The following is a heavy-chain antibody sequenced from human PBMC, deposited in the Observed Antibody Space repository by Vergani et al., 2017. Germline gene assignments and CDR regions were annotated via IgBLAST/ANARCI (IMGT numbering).Heavy chain of an antibody. CDR3: ARARGYNYSSLQ. J-gene: IGHJ4*02. D-gene: IGHD5-24*01. CDR1: GDSISGCDYY. V-gene: IGHV4-30-4*08. CDR2: LYYTGNK. Sequence: QVQLQESGPGQVKPSQTLSLACSVSGDSISGCDYYWVWIPQSPGKGLEWIGYLYYTGNKYYSPSLRSRLYMSVDTSKNHFSLTLNSVTAADTAVYYCARARGYNYSSLQWGRGTLVTVSS.